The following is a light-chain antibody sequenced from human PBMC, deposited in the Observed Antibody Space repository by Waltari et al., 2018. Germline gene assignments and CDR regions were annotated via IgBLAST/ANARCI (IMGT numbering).Light chain of an antibody. J-gene: IGLJ2*01. V-gene: IGLV1-47*01. Sequence: QSVLTQPPSASGTPGQRVSISCSGSSSNIGGNYVYWYLQVPGTAPNLLIYNNKERPAGVSDRFSGSKSGASASLAISGLRSEDEADYYCAAWDDSLGGLVFGGGTKVTVL. CDR3: AAWDDSLGGLV. CDR1: SSNIGGNY. CDR2: NNK.